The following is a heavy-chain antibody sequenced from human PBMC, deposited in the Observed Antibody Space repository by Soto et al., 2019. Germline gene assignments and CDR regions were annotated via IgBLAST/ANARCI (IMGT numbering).Heavy chain of an antibody. V-gene: IGHV4-31*03. Sequence: QVQLQESGPGLVKPSQTLSLTCTVSGGSISSGGYYWSWIRQHPGTGLEWIGYIYYSGSTYYNPSLKSRVTISVDTSKNQFSLKLSSVTAADTAVYYCAGDYGRSAASISYYYYGMDVWGKGTTVTVSS. D-gene: IGHD6-13*01. J-gene: IGHJ6*04. CDR3: AGDYGRSAASISYYYYGMDV. CDR1: GGSISSGGYY. CDR2: IYYSGST.